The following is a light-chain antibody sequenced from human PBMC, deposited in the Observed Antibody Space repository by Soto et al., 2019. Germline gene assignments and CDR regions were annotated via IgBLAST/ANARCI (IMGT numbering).Light chain of an antibody. CDR3: QQRSNWLT. CDR2: DAS. CDR1: QSVKSSY. V-gene: IGKV3-11*01. J-gene: IGKJ4*01. Sequence: EIVLTQSPGTLSLSPGERATLPCRASQSVKSSYLAWYQQKPGQAPRLLIYDASKRATGIPARFSGSGSGTDFTLTISSLEPEDFAVYYCQQRSNWLTFGGGTKVDIK.